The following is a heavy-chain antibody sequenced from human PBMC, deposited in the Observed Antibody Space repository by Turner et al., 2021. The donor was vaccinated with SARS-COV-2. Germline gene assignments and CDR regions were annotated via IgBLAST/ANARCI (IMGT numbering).Heavy chain of an antibody. D-gene: IGHD1-26*01. V-gene: IGHV3-23*01. CDR1: GFQFRSYA. CDR2: ISGGGGNT. J-gene: IGHJ3*02. Sequence: VQLLESGGGLVQPGGSLRISCAASGFQFRSYAMNWVRQVPGKGLEWVSAISGGGGNTYYADSVKGRFTISRDNSKNTLYLQMNSLRAEDTAVYYCAKVGGATLGFDIWGQGTMVTVSS. CDR3: AKVGGATLGFDI.